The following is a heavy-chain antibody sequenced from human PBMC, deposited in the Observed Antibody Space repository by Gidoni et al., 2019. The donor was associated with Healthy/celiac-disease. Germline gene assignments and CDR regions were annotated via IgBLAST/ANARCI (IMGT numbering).Heavy chain of an antibody. CDR3: ARDRWPGRYSSGRYYFDY. D-gene: IGHD6-19*01. V-gene: IGHV1-18*04. Sequence: QVQLVQSGDEVKKPGASVKVSCKASGYTFTSYGIIWLRQAPGQGLEWMGWISAYNGNTNYAQKLQGRVTMTTDTSTSTAYMELRSLRSYDTAVYYWARDRWPGRYSSGRYYFDYWGQGTLVTVSS. CDR2: ISAYNGNT. CDR1: GYTFTSYG. J-gene: IGHJ4*02.